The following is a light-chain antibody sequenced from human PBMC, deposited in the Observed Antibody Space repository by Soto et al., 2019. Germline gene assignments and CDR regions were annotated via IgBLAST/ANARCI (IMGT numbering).Light chain of an antibody. Sequence: QSVLTQPASVSGSPGQSITISCTGTGSDVVGYNYVSWYQQHPGKAPKLMIYDVSNRPSGVSNRFSGSKSGNTASLTISGLQAEDEADYYCSSYTSSSTLDVVFGGGTKVTVL. CDR1: GSDVVGYNY. V-gene: IGLV2-14*01. CDR2: DVS. CDR3: SSYTSSSTLDVV. J-gene: IGLJ2*01.